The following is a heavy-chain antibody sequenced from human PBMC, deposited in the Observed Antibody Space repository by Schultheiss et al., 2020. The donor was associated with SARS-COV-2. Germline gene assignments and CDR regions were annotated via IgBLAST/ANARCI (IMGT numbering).Heavy chain of an antibody. CDR1: GGSISSNGPY. CDR2: IHYSGIT. J-gene: IGHJ5*02. CDR3: TRLPRSSIWYLGKGWFDP. Sequence: SETLSLTCIVSGGSISSNGPYWGWIRQPPGKGLEWIGTIHYSGITYYSPSLTSRAAIAVDTSRNQFSLKLSSVTVADTAVYYCTRLPRSSIWYLGKGWFDPWGQGTLVTVSS. V-gene: IGHV4-39*01. D-gene: IGHD6-13*01.